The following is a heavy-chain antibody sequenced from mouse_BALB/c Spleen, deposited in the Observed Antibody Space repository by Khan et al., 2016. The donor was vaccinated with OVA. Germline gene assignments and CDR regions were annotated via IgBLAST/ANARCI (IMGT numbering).Heavy chain of an antibody. J-gene: IGHJ3*01. Sequence: EVMLVESGGGLVKPGGSLKLSCAASGFTFSSYAMSWVRQTPEKRLEWVATISSDGYYTYYPDNVTGRFTISRDNAKNTLYLQMSSLRSEDTAMYYCARSAYGNFTYWGQGTLVTVSA. D-gene: IGHD2-1*01. V-gene: IGHV5-9-1*01. CDR3: ARSAYGNFTY. CDR2: ISSDGYYT. CDR1: GFTFSSYA.